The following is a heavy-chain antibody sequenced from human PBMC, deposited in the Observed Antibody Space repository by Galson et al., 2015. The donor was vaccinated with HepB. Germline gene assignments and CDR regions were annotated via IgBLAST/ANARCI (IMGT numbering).Heavy chain of an antibody. D-gene: IGHD1-26*01. CDR1: GFTFTSSA. Sequence: SVKVSCKASGFTFTSSAVQWVRQARGQRLEWIGRIVVGSGNTNYAQKFQERVTITRDMSTSTAYMELSSLRSEDTAVHYCAARDSGHHAFDIWGQGTTVTVSS. CDR2: IVVGSGNT. CDR3: AARDSGHHAFDI. J-gene: IGHJ3*02. V-gene: IGHV1-58*01.